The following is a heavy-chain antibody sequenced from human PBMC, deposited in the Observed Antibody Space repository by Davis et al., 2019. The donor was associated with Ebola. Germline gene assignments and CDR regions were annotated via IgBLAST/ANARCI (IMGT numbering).Heavy chain of an antibody. D-gene: IGHD6-13*01. V-gene: IGHV4-39*07. Sequence: PSETLSLTCSVSGASITNSNYYWGCVRQPPGKRLEWIAHIYHTGSTYFNASIKSRVSMSVDTSKNQFSLKLNSVTAADTAVYYCARVKLGSFLDYWGQGTLVTVSS. CDR3: ARVKLGSFLDY. CDR1: GASITNSNYY. J-gene: IGHJ4*02. CDR2: IYHTGST.